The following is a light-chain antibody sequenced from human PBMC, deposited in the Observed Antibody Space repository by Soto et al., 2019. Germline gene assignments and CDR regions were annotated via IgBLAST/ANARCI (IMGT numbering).Light chain of an antibody. J-gene: IGKJ2*01. CDR1: QGISTW. Sequence: DIQMTQSPSSVSASVGGRVTITCRSSQGISTWLAWYQQKPGQAPKLLIYPASSLQSGVPSRFSGSGSGTEFTLAISCLKPEDFATYSCQQDTSLPPTVGQGTKLEIQ. V-gene: IGKV1D-12*01. CDR3: QQDTSLPPT. CDR2: PAS.